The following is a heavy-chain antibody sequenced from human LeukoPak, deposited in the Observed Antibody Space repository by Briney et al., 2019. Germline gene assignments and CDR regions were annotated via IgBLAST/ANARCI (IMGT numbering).Heavy chain of an antibody. Sequence: GGSLRLSCAASGVTFSSYSMNWVRQAPGKGLEWVSSISSSSSYIYYEDSVKGRFTISRDNAKNSLYLQMNSLRAEDTAVYYCARDYGDSPRGDAFDIWGQGTMVTVSS. CDR1: GVTFSSYS. CDR2: ISSSSSYI. V-gene: IGHV3-21*01. J-gene: IGHJ3*02. CDR3: ARDYGDSPRGDAFDI. D-gene: IGHD4-17*01.